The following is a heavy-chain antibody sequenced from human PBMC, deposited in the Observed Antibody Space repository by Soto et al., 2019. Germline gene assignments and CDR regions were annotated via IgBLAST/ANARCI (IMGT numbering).Heavy chain of an antibody. Sequence: SGGSLRLSCAASGLTFSSYGMNWVRQAPGKXLEWVAVISYDGSNKYYADSVKGRFTISRDNSKNTLYLQMNSLRAEDTAVYYCAKDMSVAGARDYYGMDVWGQGTTVTVSS. D-gene: IGHD6-19*01. CDR1: GLTFSSYG. J-gene: IGHJ6*02. CDR3: AKDMSVAGARDYYGMDV. V-gene: IGHV3-30*18. CDR2: ISYDGSNK.